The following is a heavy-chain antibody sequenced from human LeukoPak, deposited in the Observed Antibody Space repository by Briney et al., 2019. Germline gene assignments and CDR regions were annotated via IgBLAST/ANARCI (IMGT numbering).Heavy chain of an antibody. V-gene: IGHV4-30-2*01. Sequence: SSETLSLTCAVSGGSISSGGYSWSWIRQPPGKGLEWIGYIYHSGSTYYNPSLKSRVTISVDRSKNQFSLKLSSVTAADTAVYYCASYDSSGSTFDYWGQGTLVTVSS. CDR2: IYHSGST. J-gene: IGHJ4*02. CDR1: GGSISSGGYS. CDR3: ASYDSSGSTFDY. D-gene: IGHD3-22*01.